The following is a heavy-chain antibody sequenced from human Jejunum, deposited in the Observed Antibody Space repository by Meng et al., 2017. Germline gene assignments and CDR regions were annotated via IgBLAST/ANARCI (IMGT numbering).Heavy chain of an antibody. CDR2: ISGSDVNT. Sequence: EVQLLESGGGLVQPGGSLRLSCVASGFTFSNYAMSWVRQAPGKGLEWVSSISGSDVNTYYTDSVKSRFTISRDNSKNTLFLQMNSLRAEDTALYYCARQLIYWGQGTLVTVSS. CDR3: ARQLIY. V-gene: IGHV3-23*01. J-gene: IGHJ4*02. D-gene: IGHD4-11*01. CDR1: GFTFSNYA.